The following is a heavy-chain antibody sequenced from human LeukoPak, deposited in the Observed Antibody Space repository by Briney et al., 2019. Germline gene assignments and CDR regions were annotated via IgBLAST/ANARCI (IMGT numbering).Heavy chain of an antibody. CDR1: GASIRRGGFY. D-gene: IGHD3-16*01. CDR2: IYFNGDT. V-gene: IGHV4-31*03. J-gene: IGHJ4*02. CDR3: ARARLRSEDFSTPYYFDF. Sequence: SETLSLTCSVSGASIRRGGFYWSWLRQHPRRGLEWIGYIYFNGDTYYNPSLKSRVTISVDTSQNRFSLRVHSVTAADTAVYFCARARLRSEDFSTPYYFDFWGRGTLVTVSS.